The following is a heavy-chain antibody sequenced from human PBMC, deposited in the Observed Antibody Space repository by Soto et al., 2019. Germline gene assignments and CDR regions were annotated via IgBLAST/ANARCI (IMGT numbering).Heavy chain of an antibody. D-gene: IGHD3-9*01. CDR2: ISYDGSNK. CDR3: ARAVDYDILTGSDY. J-gene: IGHJ4*02. CDR1: GFTFSSYA. V-gene: IGHV3-30-3*01. Sequence: SLRLSCAASGFTFSSYAMHWVRQAPGKGLEWVAVISYDGSNKYYADSVKGRFTISRDNSKNTLYLQMNSLRAEDTAVYYCARAVDYDILTGSDYWGQGTLVTVSS.